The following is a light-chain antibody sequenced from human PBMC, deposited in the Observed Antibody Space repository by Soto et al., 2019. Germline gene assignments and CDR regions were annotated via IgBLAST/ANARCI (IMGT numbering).Light chain of an antibody. J-gene: IGKJ1*01. V-gene: IGKV3-11*01. CDR2: DAA. Sequence: EIVLTQSPATLSLSPGVTATLSCRASQSVRNYLAWYQQKPGQAPRLLIYDAANRATGMPARFRGTGSETDFTLTISSLEPEDFAIYYCQQHSKMPLTFGHGTRVDIK. CDR1: QSVRNY. CDR3: QQHSKMPLT.